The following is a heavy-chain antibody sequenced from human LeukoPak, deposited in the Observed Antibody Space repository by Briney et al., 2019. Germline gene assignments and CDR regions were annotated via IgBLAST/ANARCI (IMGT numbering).Heavy chain of an antibody. J-gene: IGHJ2*01. CDR2: IYYSGST. CDR3: ARQDSSSGPYWYFDL. CDR1: GGSISSSSYY. D-gene: IGHD6-13*01. V-gene: IGHV4-39*01. Sequence: SETLSLTCTVSGGSISSSSYYWGWIRQPPGKGLEWIASIYYSGSTYYNPSLKSRVTISVDTSKNQFSLKLSSVTAADTAVYYCARQDSSSGPYWYFDLWGRGTLVTVSS.